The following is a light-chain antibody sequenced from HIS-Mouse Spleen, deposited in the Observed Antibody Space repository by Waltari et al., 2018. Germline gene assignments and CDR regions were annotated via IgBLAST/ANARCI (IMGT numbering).Light chain of an antibody. Sequence: QSALTQPASVSGSPGQSITISRTGPSSDVGGYNYFSWHQQHPGKAPKLMIYEVSNRPSGVSNRFSGSKSGNTASLTIYGLQAEDEADYYCSSYTSSSTLVFGGGTKLTVL. CDR2: EVS. V-gene: IGLV2-14*01. CDR1: SSDVGGYNY. J-gene: IGLJ2*01. CDR3: SSYTSSSTLV.